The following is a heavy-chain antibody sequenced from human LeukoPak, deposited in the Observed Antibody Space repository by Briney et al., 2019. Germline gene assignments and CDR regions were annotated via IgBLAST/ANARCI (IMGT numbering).Heavy chain of an antibody. V-gene: IGHV3-21*01. CDR2: ICSSSSYI. J-gene: IGHJ4*02. CDR3: ARGKSTRGSGRYYKFDY. Sequence: GGSLRLSCAASGFTFSSYSMNSVRQAPGGGLEWGSCICSSSSYIYYADSVKRRFTISRDNAKNSLYLQMNSLRAEDTAVYYCARGKSTRGSGRYYKFDYGGEGTLVTVS. CDR1: GFTFSSYS. D-gene: IGHD3-10*01.